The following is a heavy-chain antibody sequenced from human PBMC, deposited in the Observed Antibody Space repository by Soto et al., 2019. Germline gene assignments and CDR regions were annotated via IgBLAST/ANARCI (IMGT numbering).Heavy chain of an antibody. CDR1: GFTFSSYS. D-gene: IGHD1-26*01. CDR2: ISSSSSYI. CDR3: ARAGAHSGSDPYYYYGMDV. J-gene: IGHJ6*02. Sequence: EVQLVESGGGLVKPGGSLRLSCAASGFTFSSYSMNWVRQAPGKGLEWVSSISSSSSYIYYADSVKGRFTISRDNAKNSLYLQMNILRAEDTAVYYCARAGAHSGSDPYYYYGMDVWGQGTTVTVSS. V-gene: IGHV3-21*01.